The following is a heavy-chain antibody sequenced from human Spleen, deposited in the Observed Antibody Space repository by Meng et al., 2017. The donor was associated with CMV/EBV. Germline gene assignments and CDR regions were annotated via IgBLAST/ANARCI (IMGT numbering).Heavy chain of an antibody. J-gene: IGHJ6*02. CDR2: INQDGSEK. Sequence: GGSLRLSCAAPGFTFSTYWMSWVRQAPGKGLEWVANINQDGSEKYYVDSVKGRFTISRDNAKNSLYLQMNSLRAEDTAVYYCARVIVPAPWSGYYMDYDYNGMDVWGQGTTVTVSS. V-gene: IGHV3-7*03. CDR1: GFTFSTYW. CDR3: ARVIVPAPWSGYYMDYDYNGMDV. D-gene: IGHD3-3*01.